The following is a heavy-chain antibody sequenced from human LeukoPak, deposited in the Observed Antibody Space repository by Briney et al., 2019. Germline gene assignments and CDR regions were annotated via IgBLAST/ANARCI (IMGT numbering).Heavy chain of an antibody. D-gene: IGHD3-3*01. CDR1: GYTFTSYY. Sequence: GASVKVSCKASGYTFTSYYMHWVRQAPGQGLEWMGIINPSGGSTSYAQKFQGRVTMTRDTSTSTVYMELSSLRSEDTAVYYSARGSRSYYDFWSGYSCLFDYWGQGTLVTVSS. J-gene: IGHJ4*02. CDR3: ARGSRSYYDFWSGYSCLFDY. V-gene: IGHV1-46*01. CDR2: INPSGGST.